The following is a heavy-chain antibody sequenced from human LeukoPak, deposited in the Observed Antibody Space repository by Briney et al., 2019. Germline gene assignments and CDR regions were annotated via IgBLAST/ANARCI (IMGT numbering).Heavy chain of an antibody. CDR2: INPNSGGT. V-gene: IGHV1-2*02. D-gene: IGHD2-8*01. CDR3: ARTRYCTNGVCPFDY. CDR1: GYTFTGYY. J-gene: IGHJ4*02. Sequence: ASVKVSCKASGYTFTGYYMHWVRQAPGQGLEWMGWINPNSGGTSYAQKFQGRVTMTRDTSISTAYMELSRLRSDDTAVYYCARTRYCTNGVCPFDYWGQGTLVTVSS.